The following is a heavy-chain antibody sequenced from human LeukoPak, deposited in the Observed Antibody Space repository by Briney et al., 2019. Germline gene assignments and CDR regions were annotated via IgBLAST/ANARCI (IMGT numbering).Heavy chain of an antibody. CDR3: AKDMEPAAISDYYYGMDV. CDR2: IRSKANSYAT. Sequence: GGSLRLSCAASGFTFSGSAMHWVRQASGKGLEWVGRIRSKANSYATAYAASVKGRFTISRDDSKNTAYLQMNSLKTEDTAVYYCAKDMEPAAISDYYYGMDVWGQGTTVTVSS. V-gene: IGHV3-73*01. D-gene: IGHD2-2*01. J-gene: IGHJ6*02. CDR1: GFTFSGSA.